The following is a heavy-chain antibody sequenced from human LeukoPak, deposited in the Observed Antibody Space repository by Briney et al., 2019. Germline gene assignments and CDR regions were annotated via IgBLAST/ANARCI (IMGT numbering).Heavy chain of an antibody. CDR3: ARAPDSSGWPTIDY. CDR2: INPNSGGT. Sequence: ASVKVSCKASGYTFTGYYMHWGRQAPGQGLGWMGWINPNSGGTNYAQKFQGRVTMTRDTSMSTAYMELSRLRSDDTAVYYCARAPDSSGWPTIDYWGQGTLVTVSS. J-gene: IGHJ4*02. CDR1: GYTFTGYY. D-gene: IGHD6-19*01. V-gene: IGHV1-2*02.